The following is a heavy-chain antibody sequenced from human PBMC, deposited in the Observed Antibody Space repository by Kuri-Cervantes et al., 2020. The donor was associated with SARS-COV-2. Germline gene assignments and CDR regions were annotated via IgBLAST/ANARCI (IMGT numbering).Heavy chain of an antibody. J-gene: IGHJ6*03. D-gene: IGHD3-3*01. Sequence: GGSLRLSCAASGFTFSNAWMSWVRQAPGKGLEWVGRIKSKTDGGTTDYAAPVKGRFTISRDGSKSIAYLQMNSLKTEDTAVYYCTREGFPYYYYMDVWGKGTTVTVSS. CDR3: TREGFPYYYYMDV. CDR1: GFTFSNAW. V-gene: IGHV3-15*01. CDR2: IKSKTDGGTT.